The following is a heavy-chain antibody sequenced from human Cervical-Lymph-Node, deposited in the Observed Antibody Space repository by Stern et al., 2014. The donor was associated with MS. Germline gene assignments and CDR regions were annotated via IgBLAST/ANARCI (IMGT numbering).Heavy chain of an antibody. V-gene: IGHV1-58*01. CDR3: AARANYYDSPGDWFDP. CDR2: IVVGSVNT. CDR1: GFTFTSSA. Sequence: VQLVESGPEVKKPGTSVKVSCKASGFTFTSSAVQWVRQARGQRLEWIGWIVVGSVNTNYAQKFQERVTITRDMSTSTAYMELSSLRSEDTAVYYCAARANYYDSPGDWFDPWGQGTLVTVSS. D-gene: IGHD3-22*01. J-gene: IGHJ5*02.